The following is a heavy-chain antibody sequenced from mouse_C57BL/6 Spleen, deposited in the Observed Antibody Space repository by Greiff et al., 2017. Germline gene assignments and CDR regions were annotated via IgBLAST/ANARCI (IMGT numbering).Heavy chain of an antibody. J-gene: IGHJ2*01. CDR3: TTLYGNSYFDY. V-gene: IGHV14-4*01. Sequence: EVQLVESGAELVRPGASVKLSCTASGFNIKDDYMHWVKQRPEQGLEWIGWIDPENGDTEYASKFQGKATITADTSSNTAYLQLSSLTSEDTAVYYCTTLYGNSYFDYWGQGTTLTVSS. CDR2: IDPENGDT. CDR1: GFNIKDDY. D-gene: IGHD2-1*01.